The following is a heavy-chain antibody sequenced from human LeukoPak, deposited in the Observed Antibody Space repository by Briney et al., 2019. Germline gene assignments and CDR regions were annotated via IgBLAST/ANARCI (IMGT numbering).Heavy chain of an antibody. CDR2: IIPIFGTT. J-gene: IGHJ3*02. D-gene: IGHD2-21*02. CDR3: AREFSPYCGGDCYSSFAI. V-gene: IGHV1-69*06. Sequence: SVKVSCKASGGTFSSYTISWVRQAPGQGLEWMGGIIPIFGTTNYAQKFQGRVTITADTSTGTAYMELSSLRSDDTAAYYCAREFSPYCGGDCYSSFAIRGQGSMVTVSS. CDR1: GGTFSSYT.